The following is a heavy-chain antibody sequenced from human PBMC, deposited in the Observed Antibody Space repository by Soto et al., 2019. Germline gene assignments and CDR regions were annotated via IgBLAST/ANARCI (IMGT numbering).Heavy chain of an antibody. V-gene: IGHV1-2*02. CDR1: GYTFTGYY. J-gene: IGHJ4*02. Sequence: ASVKVSCKASGYTFTGYYMHWVRQAPGQGLEWMGWINPNSGGTNYAQKFQGRVTMTRDTSISTAYMELSRLRSDDTAAYYCARDLADYYDSSGYFIDYWGQGTLVTVSS. CDR2: INPNSGGT. CDR3: ARDLADYYDSSGYFIDY. D-gene: IGHD3-22*01.